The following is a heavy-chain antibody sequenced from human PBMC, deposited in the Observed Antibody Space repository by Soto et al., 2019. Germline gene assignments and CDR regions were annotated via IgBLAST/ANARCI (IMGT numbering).Heavy chain of an antibody. CDR2: IYTSGGT. J-gene: IGHJ6*02. Sequence: SETLSLTCTVSGGSFSSYYWSWIRQPAGKGLQWIGRIYTSGGTNYNPSLKSRVAMSVDTSKKKFSLKLSSVTAADTAVYYCARGAAAGVDYGMDVWGRGTTVTVSS. CDR3: ARGAAAGVDYGMDV. V-gene: IGHV4-4*07. D-gene: IGHD6-13*01. CDR1: GGSFSSYY.